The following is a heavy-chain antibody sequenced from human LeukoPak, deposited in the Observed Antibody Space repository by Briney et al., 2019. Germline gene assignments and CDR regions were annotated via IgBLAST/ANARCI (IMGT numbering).Heavy chain of an antibody. V-gene: IGHV1-8*01. CDR1: GYTFTSYD. D-gene: IGHD3-10*01. Sequence: ASVKVSCKASGYTFTSYDINWVRQATGQGLEWMGWMNPNSGNTGYAQKFQGRVTMTRNTSVSTAYMELSSLRAEDTAVYYCARGYYGSGSYSGGGGYNWFDPWGQGTLVTVSS. CDR3: ARGYYGSGSYSGGGGYNWFDP. CDR2: MNPNSGNT. J-gene: IGHJ5*02.